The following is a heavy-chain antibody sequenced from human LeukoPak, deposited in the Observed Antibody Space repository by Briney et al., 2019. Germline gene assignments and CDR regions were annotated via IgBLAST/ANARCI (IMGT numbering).Heavy chain of an antibody. D-gene: IGHD2-15*01. CDR3: ARRVGVALAS. Sequence: PGGSLRLSCAVSGFTFSDFYMSWIRQAPGKGLEWVSYISSGSSYTNYADSVKRRFTISRDNAKNSLYLKMDTLRAEDTAVYYGARRVGVALASWGQGTLVTVSS. J-gene: IGHJ4*02. CDR2: ISSGSSYT. V-gene: IGHV3-11*03. CDR1: GFTFSDFY.